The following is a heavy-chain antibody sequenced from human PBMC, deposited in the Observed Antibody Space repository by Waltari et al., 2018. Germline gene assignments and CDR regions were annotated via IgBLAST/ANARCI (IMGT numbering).Heavy chain of an antibody. Sequence: QVQLVESGGGVVQPGRSLRLSCAASGLTFSSHAMHWVRQAPGQGVGCVAVVSADGNTKFYSDSVKGRFTMSRDNSKNTVFMQMDSLRAEDTAVYYCARDGTIPYNDFDYFDYWGQGTLVPVSS. V-gene: IGHV3-30-3*01. CDR3: ARDGTIPYNDFDYFDY. CDR1: GLTFSSHA. J-gene: IGHJ4*02. CDR2: VSADGNTK. D-gene: IGHD5-12*01.